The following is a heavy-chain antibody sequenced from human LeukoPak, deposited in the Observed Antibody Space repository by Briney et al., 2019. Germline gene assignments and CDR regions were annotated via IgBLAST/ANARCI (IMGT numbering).Heavy chain of an antibody. CDR2: ISGSGGST. D-gene: IGHD6-13*01. CDR1: GFTFSSYA. V-gene: IGHV3-23*01. CDR3: ALAAAGDLYYFDY. J-gene: IGHJ4*02. Sequence: GGSLRLSYAASGFTFSSYAMSWVRQAPGKGLEWVSAISGSGGSTYYADSVKGRFTISRDNSKNTLYLQMNSLRAEDTAVYYCALAAAGDLYYFDYWGQGTLVTVSS.